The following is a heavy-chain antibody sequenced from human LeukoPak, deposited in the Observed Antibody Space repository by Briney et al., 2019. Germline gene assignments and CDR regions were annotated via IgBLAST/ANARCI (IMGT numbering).Heavy chain of an antibody. CDR3: AKGKMGATHFDY. Sequence: GGSLRLSCAASRFTFSSYAMSWVRQAPGKGLERVSAISGSGGSTYYADSVKGRFTISRDNSKNTLYLQMNSLRAEDTAVYYCAKGKMGATHFDYWGQGTLVTVSS. J-gene: IGHJ4*02. V-gene: IGHV3-23*01. CDR2: ISGSGGST. CDR1: RFTFSSYA. D-gene: IGHD1-26*01.